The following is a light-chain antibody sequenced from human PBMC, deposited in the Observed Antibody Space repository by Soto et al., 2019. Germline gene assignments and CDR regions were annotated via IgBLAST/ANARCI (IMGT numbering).Light chain of an antibody. CDR2: AAS. J-gene: IGKJ3*01. CDR3: QQSYGAPSFT. Sequence: DIQMTQSPSSLSASVGDRVTISCRASQSISTYLNWYRQKPGKAPELLIYAASSLQSGVPSRFSGSGSGTDFTLTISSLQPEDFATYYCQQSYGAPSFTFGPGTKVHI. CDR1: QSISTY. V-gene: IGKV1-39*01.